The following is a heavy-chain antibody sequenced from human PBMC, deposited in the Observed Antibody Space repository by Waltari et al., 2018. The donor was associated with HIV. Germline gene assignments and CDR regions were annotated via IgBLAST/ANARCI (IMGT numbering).Heavy chain of an antibody. Sequence: EVQLVESGGGLVQPGGSLRLSCAASGFTFSSYCMHWVRQAPGKGLVWGERITSGWRSTSYADSEKGGFTIFRDNAKNTLYLQMSSLRAEDTAVYYCARESEGYYASWTGNWFDPWGQGTLVTVSS. CDR1: GFTFSSYC. D-gene: IGHD3-10*01. CDR2: ITSGWRST. V-gene: IGHV3-74*01. CDR3: ARESEGYYASWTGNWFDP. J-gene: IGHJ5*02.